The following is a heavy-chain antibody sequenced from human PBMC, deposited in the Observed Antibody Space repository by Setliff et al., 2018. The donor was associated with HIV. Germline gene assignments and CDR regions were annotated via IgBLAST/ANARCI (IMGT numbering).Heavy chain of an antibody. CDR2: VYDSGNT. D-gene: IGHD3-9*01. V-gene: IGHV4-34*01. CDR1: GETFSGYY. Sequence: SETLSLTCAVYGETFSGYYWSWIRQTPGRGLEWIGSVYDSGNTYYKPALESRAAISLDTSMNQFSLKLSSVTAADTAVYYCARGQLRYLANDYYFDYWGQGTLVTVSS. CDR3: ARGQLRYLANDYYFDY. J-gene: IGHJ4*02.